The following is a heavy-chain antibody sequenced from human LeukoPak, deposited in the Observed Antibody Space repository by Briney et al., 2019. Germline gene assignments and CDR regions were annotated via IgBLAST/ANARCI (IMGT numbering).Heavy chain of an antibody. CDR1: GFTFSSYA. Sequence: PGGSLRLSCAASGFTFSSYAMSWVRQAPGKGLEWVSVIYSGGSTYYADSVKGRFTISRDNSKNTLYLQMNSLRAEDTAVYYCARGGPGSSGWYYFDYWGQGTLVTVSS. J-gene: IGHJ4*02. CDR3: ARGGPGSSGWYYFDY. D-gene: IGHD6-19*01. CDR2: IYSGGST. V-gene: IGHV3-66*01.